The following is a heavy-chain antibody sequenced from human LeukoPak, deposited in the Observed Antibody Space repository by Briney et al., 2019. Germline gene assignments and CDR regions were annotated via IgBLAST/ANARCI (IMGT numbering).Heavy chain of an antibody. J-gene: IGHJ3*02. CDR3: AGSRGGPWGAFDI. Sequence: PGGSLRLSCAASGFTFSDYYMSWIRQAPGKGLEWIGHIYYSGSTNYNPSLRSRVTISVDNSKNQFSLKLSSMTAADTAVYFCAGSRGGPWGAFDIWGQGTMATVSS. CDR2: IYYSGST. D-gene: IGHD2-15*01. V-gene: IGHV4-59*08. CDR1: GFTFSDYY.